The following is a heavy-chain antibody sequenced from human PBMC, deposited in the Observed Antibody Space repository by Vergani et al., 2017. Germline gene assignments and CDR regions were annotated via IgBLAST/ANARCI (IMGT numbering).Heavy chain of an antibody. CDR2: IYYSGST. CDR1: GGSVSSGSYY. Sequence: QVQLQESGPGLVKPSETLSLTCTVSGGSVSSGSYYWSWMRQPAGKGLEWIGDIYYSGSTNYNPSLKSRVTIYVETSKNQFSLKLSSVTAADTAVYYCARGLHSSGAIDLGGRGTLVTVSS. J-gene: IGHJ2*01. V-gene: IGHV4-61*10. D-gene: IGHD3-22*01. CDR3: ARGLHSSGAIDL.